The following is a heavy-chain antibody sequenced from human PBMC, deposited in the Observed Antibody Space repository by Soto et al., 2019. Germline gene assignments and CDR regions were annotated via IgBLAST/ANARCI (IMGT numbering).Heavy chain of an antibody. CDR3: ASATVVAATFDF. J-gene: IGHJ4*02. V-gene: IGHV3-21*01. CDR1: GFAFRSYN. CDR2: ISSGSSNI. D-gene: IGHD2-15*01. Sequence: EVQLVESGGGLVKPGGSLTLSCAASGFAFRSYNMNWVRQAPGKGLEWVASISSGSSNIYYADSVKGLFTISRDNAKNSLFLQLDSLRAEDSAVYYCASATVVAATFDFWGQGTLVTVSS.